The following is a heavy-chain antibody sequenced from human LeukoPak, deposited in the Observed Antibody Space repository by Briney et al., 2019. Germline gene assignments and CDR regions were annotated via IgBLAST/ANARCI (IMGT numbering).Heavy chain of an antibody. V-gene: IGHV3-30-3*01. CDR2: ISYDGSNK. D-gene: IGHD1-26*01. Sequence: VGCLRLSCAPSGFTFSIYAMHCVCQAPRKGLECVAVISYDGSNKYYADSVKGRFTISRDNSKNTLYLQMNSLRAEDTAVYYCARDASGSYDDYWGQGTLVTVSS. CDR3: ARDASGSYDDY. CDR1: GFTFSIYA. J-gene: IGHJ4*02.